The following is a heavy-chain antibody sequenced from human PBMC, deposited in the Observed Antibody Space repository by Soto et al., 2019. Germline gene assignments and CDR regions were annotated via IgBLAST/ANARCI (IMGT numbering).Heavy chain of an antibody. J-gene: IGHJ4*02. Sequence: EVQLVESGGGLVKPGGSRRLSRAASGFTFRDHWMHWVREAPGKGLVWVSRINSDGSTTTYADSVKGRFTISRDNAKSTLYLQLNSLRAEDTALYYCARGYSSGPDYWGQGTLVTVSS. V-gene: IGHV3-74*01. D-gene: IGHD6-19*01. CDR2: INSDGSTT. CDR3: ARGYSSGPDY. CDR1: GFTFRDHW.